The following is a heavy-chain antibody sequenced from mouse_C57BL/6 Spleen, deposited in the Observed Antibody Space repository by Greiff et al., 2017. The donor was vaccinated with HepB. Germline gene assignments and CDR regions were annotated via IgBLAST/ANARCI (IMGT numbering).Heavy chain of an antibody. J-gene: IGHJ3*01. CDR2: INPYNGGT. Sequence: VQLQQSGPVLVKPGASVKMSCKASGYTFTDYYMNWVKQSHGKSLEWIGVINPYNGGTSYNQKFKGKATLTVDKSSSTAYMELNSLTSEDSAVYYCARDYERRFAYWGQGTLVTVSA. V-gene: IGHV1-19*01. D-gene: IGHD2-4*01. CDR3: ARDYERRFAY. CDR1: GYTFTDYY.